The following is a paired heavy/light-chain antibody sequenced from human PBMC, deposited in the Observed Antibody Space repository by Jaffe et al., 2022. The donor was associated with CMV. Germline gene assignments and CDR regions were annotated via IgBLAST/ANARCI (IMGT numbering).Heavy chain of an antibody. Sequence: EVQLLESGGGLGQPGGSLRLSCAASGFTFSGSAMNWVRQTPGKGLEWVSAVSDSGGSTYYADSVKGRFTISRDNAKKTLYLQMNSLRGDDTAVYYCVSRGPDRELDYWGQGTLVTVSS. CDR3: VSRGPDRELDY. D-gene: IGHD1-1*01. CDR2: VSDSGGST. J-gene: IGHJ4*02. CDR1: GFTFSGSA. V-gene: IGHV3-23*01.
Light chain of an antibody. J-gene: IGKJ2*01. CDR3: QQGNSFPYT. CDR2: AAS. Sequence: DIQMTQSPSSVSASVGDRVTITCRTSRDISSWLAWYQQKPGKAPKLLIHAASSLQSGVPSRFSGSGSGTDFTLTISGLQPEDFATYYCQQGNSFPYTFGQGTKLEIK. V-gene: IGKV1-12*01. CDR1: RDISSW.